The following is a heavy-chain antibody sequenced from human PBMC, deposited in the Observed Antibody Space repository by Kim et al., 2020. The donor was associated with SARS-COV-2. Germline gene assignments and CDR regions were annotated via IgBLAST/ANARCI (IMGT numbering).Heavy chain of an antibody. CDR1: GYTFTSYD. CDR3: ARLGWGYSSSWFGYYYYMDV. Sequence: ASVKVSCKASGYTFTSYDINWVRQATGQGLEWMGWMNPNSGNTGYAQKFQGRVTMTSNTSISTAYMELSSLRSEDTAVYYCARLGWGYSSSWFGYYYYMDVWGKGTTVTVSS. J-gene: IGHJ6*03. D-gene: IGHD6-13*01. V-gene: IGHV1-8*01. CDR2: MNPNSGNT.